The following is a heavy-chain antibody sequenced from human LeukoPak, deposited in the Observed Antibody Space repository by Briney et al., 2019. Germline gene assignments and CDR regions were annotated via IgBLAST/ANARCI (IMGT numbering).Heavy chain of an antibody. CDR3: ARDLGSSSSPKGFDP. V-gene: IGHV1-69*05. D-gene: IGHD6-6*01. J-gene: IGHJ5*02. Sequence: ASVKVSCKASGGTFSSYAISWVRQAPGQGLEWMGEIIPIFGTANYAQKFQGRVTITTDESTSTAYMELSSLRSEDTAVYYCARDLGSSSSPKGFDPWGQGTLVTVSS. CDR1: GGTFSSYA. CDR2: IIPIFGTA.